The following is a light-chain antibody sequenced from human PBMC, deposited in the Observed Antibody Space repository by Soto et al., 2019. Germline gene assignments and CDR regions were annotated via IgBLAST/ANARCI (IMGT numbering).Light chain of an antibody. V-gene: IGKV1-5*01. CDR3: QQYNNYSWT. CDR2: DVS. CDR1: QSISGW. Sequence: DIQMTQSPSTLSASLGDRVTITCRASQSISGWLAWYQQKPGKAPKLLIHDVSSLESGVPSRFSGSGSGTEFTLTISSLQPDDLATYYCQQYNNYSWTFGQGTKVDIK. J-gene: IGKJ1*01.